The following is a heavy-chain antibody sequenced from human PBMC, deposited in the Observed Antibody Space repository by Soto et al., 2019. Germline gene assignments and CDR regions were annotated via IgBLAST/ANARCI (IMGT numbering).Heavy chain of an antibody. V-gene: IGHV1-3*01. CDR1: GYTFTSYA. CDR3: ARPLHLGELSLNFGY. CDR2: INVGNGNT. Sequence: ASVKVSCKASGYTFTSYAMHWVRQAPGQRLEWMGWINVGNGNTKYSQKFQGRVTITRDTSASTAYMELSSLRSEDTAVYYCARPLHLGELSLNFGYWGQGTLVTVSS. D-gene: IGHD3-16*02. J-gene: IGHJ4*02.